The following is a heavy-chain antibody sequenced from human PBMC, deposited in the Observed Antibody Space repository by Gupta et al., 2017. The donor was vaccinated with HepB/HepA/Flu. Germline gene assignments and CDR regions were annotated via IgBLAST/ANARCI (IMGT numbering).Heavy chain of an antibody. CDR2: GSTATGNT. Sequence: QVQLSQSGAEVKKPGASVKRSCKASGSAFTNYPFHWLRQAPGQRPEWPGWGSTATGNTLYAQIFQARINMARDASATTAYMKLSSLTSEDTAVYDCACESGYRAAGTPLFDDWGQGALVTVSS. CDR1: GSAFTNYP. J-gene: IGHJ4*02. CDR3: ACESGYRAAGTPLFDD. V-gene: IGHV1-3*04. D-gene: IGHD1/OR15-1a*01.